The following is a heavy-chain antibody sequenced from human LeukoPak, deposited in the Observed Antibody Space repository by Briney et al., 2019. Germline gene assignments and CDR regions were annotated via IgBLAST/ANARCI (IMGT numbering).Heavy chain of an antibody. Sequence: GGSLRLSCTASGFIFGDYAMSWFRQAPGKGLEWVGFIRSKAYGGTTEYAASVKGRFTISRDDSKSIAYLQMNSLKTEDTAVYYCTRARQHRVAAAGIFDYWGQGTLVTVSS. CDR2: IRSKAYGGTT. J-gene: IGHJ4*02. D-gene: IGHD6-13*01. CDR1: GFIFGDYA. CDR3: TRARQHRVAAAGIFDY. V-gene: IGHV3-49*03.